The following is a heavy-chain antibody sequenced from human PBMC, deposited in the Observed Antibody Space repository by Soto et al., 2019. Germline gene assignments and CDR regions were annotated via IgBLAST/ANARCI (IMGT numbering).Heavy chain of an antibody. D-gene: IGHD2-15*01. Sequence: QITLKESGPTLVKPTQTLTLTCTLSGFSLDTSGVGVGWIRQPPGKTLEWLSLIYWDDDKRYNPSLSSRLTITKNTPKTQVVLKMPNMNPENTPTYYCAHRAVPATYFFDYGGRGPLVTVPS. J-gene: IGHJ4*02. CDR2: IYWDDDK. CDR1: GFSLDTSGVG. CDR3: AHRAVPATYFFDY. V-gene: IGHV2-5*02.